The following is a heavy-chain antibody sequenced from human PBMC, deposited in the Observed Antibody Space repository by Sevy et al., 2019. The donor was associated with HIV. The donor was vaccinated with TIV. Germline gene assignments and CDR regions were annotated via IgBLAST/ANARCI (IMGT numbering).Heavy chain of an antibody. V-gene: IGHV4-4*02. CDR3: AREGTSTSFDY. D-gene: IGHD1-1*01. CDR2: ILHSGRT. J-gene: IGHJ4*02. CDR1: GGSISTSDW. Sequence: SETLSLTCAVSGGSISTSDWLIWVRQPPGKGLEWIGEILHSGRTNYNPSLKSRVTMSVDNSRTQFSLNLSSVTAADTALYYCAREGTSTSFDYWGQGILVTVSS.